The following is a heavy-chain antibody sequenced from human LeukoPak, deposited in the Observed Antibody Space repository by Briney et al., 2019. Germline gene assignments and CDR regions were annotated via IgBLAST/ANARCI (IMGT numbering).Heavy chain of an antibody. CDR1: GFTFSSYSM. Sequence: PGGSLRLSCAASGFTFSSYSMNWVRQAPGKGLEWIGEIYHSGSTNYNPSLKSRVTISVDKSKNQFSLKLSSVTAADTAVYYCARDLGMSMAAADLEGYWGQGTLVTVSS. D-gene: IGHD6-13*01. J-gene: IGHJ4*02. V-gene: IGHV4-4*02. CDR3: ARDLGMSMAAADLEGY. CDR2: IYHSGST.